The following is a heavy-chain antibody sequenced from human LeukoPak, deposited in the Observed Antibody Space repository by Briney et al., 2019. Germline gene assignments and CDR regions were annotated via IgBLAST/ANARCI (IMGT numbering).Heavy chain of an antibody. J-gene: IGHJ4*02. D-gene: IGHD3-22*01. CDR1: GYSFTCYW. Sequence: GESLKISCKGSGYSFTCYWIGWVRQMPGKGLEWMGIIYPGDSDTRYSPSFQGQVTISADKSISTAYLQWSSLKASDTAMYYCASGTYYYDSSGYYYYDYWGQGTLVTVSS. CDR2: IYPGDSDT. CDR3: ASGTYYYDSSGYYYYDY. V-gene: IGHV5-51*01.